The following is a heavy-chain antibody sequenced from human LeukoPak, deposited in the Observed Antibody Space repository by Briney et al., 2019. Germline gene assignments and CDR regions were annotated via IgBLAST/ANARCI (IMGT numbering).Heavy chain of an antibody. CDR3: TTTPRSGYDHAY. D-gene: IGHD5-12*01. J-gene: IGHJ4*02. CDR1: GGSFSGYY. Sequence: PSETLSLTCAVYGGSFSGYYWSWIRQPPGKGLEWIGEINHSGSTNYNPSLKSRITISMDTSKNQFSLNLYSVTAADTAVYFCTTTPRSGYDHAYWGQGTLVTVSS. CDR2: INHSGST. V-gene: IGHV4-34*01.